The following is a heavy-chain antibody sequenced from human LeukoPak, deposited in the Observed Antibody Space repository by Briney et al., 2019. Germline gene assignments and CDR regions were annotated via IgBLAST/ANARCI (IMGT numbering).Heavy chain of an antibody. CDR3: ARDRQVGATGGYFQH. CDR2: ISYDGSNK. Sequence: GGSLRLSCAASGFTFSSYAMHWVRQAPGKGLEWVAVISYDGSNKYYADSVKGRFTVSRDNSKNTLYLQMNSLRAEDTAVYYCARDRQVGATGGYFQHWGQGTLVTVSS. CDR1: GFTFSSYA. D-gene: IGHD1-26*01. J-gene: IGHJ1*01. V-gene: IGHV3-30-3*01.